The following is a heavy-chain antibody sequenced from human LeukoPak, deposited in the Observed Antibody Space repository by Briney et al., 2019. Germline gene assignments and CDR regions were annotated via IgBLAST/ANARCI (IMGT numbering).Heavy chain of an antibody. CDR1: GGSFSGYY. Sequence: KPSETLSLTCTVYGGSFSGYYWSWIRQPRGKGLEWIGEINHSGSTNYNPSLKSRVTISVDTSKNQFSLKLSSVTAADTAVYYCARGRAGVQLWYQSTRFDAWGQGTLVTVSS. J-gene: IGHJ5*02. D-gene: IGHD5-18*01. CDR2: INHSGST. V-gene: IGHV4-34*01. CDR3: ARGRAGVQLWYQSTRFDA.